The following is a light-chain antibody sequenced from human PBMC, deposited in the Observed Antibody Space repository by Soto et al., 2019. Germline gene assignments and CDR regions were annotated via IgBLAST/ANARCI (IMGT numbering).Light chain of an antibody. Sequence: EIVLTQSPVTLSLTPGERATLSCRASQSVSNYLAWYLQKPGQAPILLIYDTFNRATGIPARFSGSGSGTDFTLTISSLEPEDFAIYYYQQRSSWPLTVGGGTKVEIK. CDR2: DTF. V-gene: IGKV3-11*01. CDR1: QSVSNY. J-gene: IGKJ4*01. CDR3: QQRSSWPLT.